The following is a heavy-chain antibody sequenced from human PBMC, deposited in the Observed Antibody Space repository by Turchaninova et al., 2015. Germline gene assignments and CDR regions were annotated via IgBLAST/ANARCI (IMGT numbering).Heavy chain of an antibody. D-gene: IGHD1-7*01. V-gene: IGHV4-34*01. J-gene: IGHJ4*02. CDR1: GGSFSGYY. CDR3: ARGGAGTTVDY. CDR2: INHSGST. Sequence: QVQLPQWGAGLLKPSETLSLTCAVYGGSFSGYYGNWIRQPPGVGVEWIGEINHSGSTNYNPSLKSRVTISVATSKNQFPLKLSSVTAADTAVYYCARGGAGTTVDYWGQGTLVTVSS.